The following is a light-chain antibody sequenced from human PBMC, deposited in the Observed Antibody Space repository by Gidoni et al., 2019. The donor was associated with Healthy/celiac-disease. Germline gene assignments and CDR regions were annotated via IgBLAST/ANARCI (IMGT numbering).Light chain of an antibody. CDR2: GTS. CDR1: QSVRSGY. CDR3: QQYGSSPLT. J-gene: IGKJ4*01. V-gene: IGKV3-20*01. Sequence: IVLTQSPGTLSLSPGERAALSCRASQSVRSGYLAWYQQKPGQAPRRLIYGTSNRATGIPDRVSGSGSGTDFTLTISRLEPEDFAVYYCQQYGSSPLTFGGGTKVEI.